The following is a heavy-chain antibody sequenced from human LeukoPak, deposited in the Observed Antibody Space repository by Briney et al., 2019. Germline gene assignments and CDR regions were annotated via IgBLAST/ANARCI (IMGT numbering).Heavy chain of an antibody. J-gene: IGHJ3*02. CDR2: NYYSWST. D-gene: IGHD3-3*01. Sequence: PSETLSLTCSVSGRFISSYYWSWIRQPRGKGREGRGNNYYSWSTNYSPSLKSQINISVHASKNQFSLKLSSVTAADTAVYYCARHENRRSTIFGVVSLWAFDIWGQGTMVTVSS. CDR3: ARHENRRSTIFGVVSLWAFDI. V-gene: IGHV4-59*08. CDR1: GRFISSYY.